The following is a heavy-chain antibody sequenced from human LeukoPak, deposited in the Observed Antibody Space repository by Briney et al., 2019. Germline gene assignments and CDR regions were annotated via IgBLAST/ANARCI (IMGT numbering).Heavy chain of an antibody. D-gene: IGHD1-26*01. J-gene: IGHJ4*02. CDR2: IYYSGST. CDR3: ARQLYSGSYYF. Sequence: SETLSLTCTVSGGSITSPSHYWGWIRQTPGKGLEWIGSIYYSGSTYYNPSLKSRVTISVDTSKNQFSLNQCSVASADTAVYYYARQLYSGSYYFWGQGTLVTVSS. V-gene: IGHV4-39*01. CDR1: GGSITSPSHY.